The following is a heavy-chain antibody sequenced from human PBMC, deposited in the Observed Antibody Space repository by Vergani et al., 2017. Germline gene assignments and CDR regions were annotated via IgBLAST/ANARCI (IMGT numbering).Heavy chain of an antibody. CDR3: GVIMVRSPRPDNWFDS. Sequence: QIQLQESGPGLVKPSETLSLTCSVSGYSISRGFYWAWIRQTPEKGLEWIGGMFHTGEASNSPSLQSRVAFSMDTSKNQFSLPLTSVTAADTAVYLCGVIMVRSPRPDNWFDSWGRGTLVTVSS. D-gene: IGHD3-10*01. J-gene: IGHJ5*01. CDR2: MFHTGEA. V-gene: IGHV4-38-2*02. CDR1: GYSISRGFY.